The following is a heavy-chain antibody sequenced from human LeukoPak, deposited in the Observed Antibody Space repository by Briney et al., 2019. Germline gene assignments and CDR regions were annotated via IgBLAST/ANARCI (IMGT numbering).Heavy chain of an antibody. CDR3: ARDIAVAANGAFDI. D-gene: IGHD6-19*01. CDR1: GYTFTSYA. Sequence: ASVKVSCKASGYTFTSYAMNWVRQAPGQGLEWMGWINTNTGNPTYAQGFTGRFVFSLDTSVSTAYLQISSLKAEDTAVYYCARDIAVAANGAFDIWGQGTMVTVSS. V-gene: IGHV7-4-1*02. J-gene: IGHJ3*02. CDR2: INTNTGNP.